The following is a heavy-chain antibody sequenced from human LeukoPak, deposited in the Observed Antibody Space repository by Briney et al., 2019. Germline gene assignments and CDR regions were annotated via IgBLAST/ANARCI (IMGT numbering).Heavy chain of an antibody. J-gene: IGHJ4*02. CDR2: ISWDGGST. CDR1: GFTFDDYA. V-gene: IGHV3-43*02. Sequence: GGSLRLSCAASGFTFDDYAMHLVRQAPGKGLEWVSLISWDGGSTYYADSVKGRFTISRDNSKNSLYLQMNSLRTEDTALYYCAKDFYQLLFFFDHWGQGTLVTVSS. D-gene: IGHD2-2*01. CDR3: AKDFYQLLFFFDH.